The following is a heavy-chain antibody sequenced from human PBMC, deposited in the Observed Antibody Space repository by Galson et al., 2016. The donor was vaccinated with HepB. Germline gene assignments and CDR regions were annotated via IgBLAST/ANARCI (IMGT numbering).Heavy chain of an antibody. V-gene: IGHV3-23*01. CDR2: ISGSGGVK. D-gene: IGHD6-6*01. J-gene: IGHJ6*02. Sequence: SLRLSCAASGFTFSNYAMTWVRQAPGKGLEWVSAISGSGGVKYYADSVKGRFTFSRDNTKNTAFLQMSSLRVEDTAIYYCAKNLSSSHGLDVWGQGTTVTVSS. CDR1: GFTFSNYA. CDR3: AKNLSSSHGLDV.